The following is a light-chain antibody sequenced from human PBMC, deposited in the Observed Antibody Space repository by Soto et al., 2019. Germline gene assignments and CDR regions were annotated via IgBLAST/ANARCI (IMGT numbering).Light chain of an antibody. J-gene: IGKJ4*01. CDR1: ENVRTF. CDR3: RQSFRTAPLT. Sequence: DIRLTQSPSSLSASAVYRITITCRASENVRTFLNWYQYKPGRAPRLLIYDISNLQTGVPSRFSGSGAGTEFALPITSLQPEDFAFYYCRQSFRTAPLTFGGGTRVDI. V-gene: IGKV1-39*01. CDR2: DIS.